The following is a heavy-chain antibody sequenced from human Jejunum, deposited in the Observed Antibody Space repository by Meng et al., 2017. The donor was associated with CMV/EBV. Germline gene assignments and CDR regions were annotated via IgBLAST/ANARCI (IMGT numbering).Heavy chain of an antibody. CDR1: GISFSSSG. J-gene: IGHJ4*02. CDR2: IRHDGSNK. V-gene: IGHV3-30*02. D-gene: IGHD1-1*01. Sequence: VHFVEFGGGVVQTGESLRLSCEAAGISFSSSGMHWVRQAPGKGLEWVAFIRHDGSNKYYPESVRGRFTISRDNSKNTVVLEMNSLTSEDTAVYFCAKDKGVRTFDYWGQGILVTVSS. CDR3: AKDKGVRTFDY.